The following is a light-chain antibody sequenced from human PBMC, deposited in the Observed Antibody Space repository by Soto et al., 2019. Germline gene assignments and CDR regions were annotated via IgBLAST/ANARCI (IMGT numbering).Light chain of an antibody. CDR3: QQTGSFPLT. V-gene: IGKV1-12*01. CDR2: KAS. J-gene: IGKJ4*01. CDR1: QGISSW. Sequence: IQMTQSPFSVSASVGDRVTITCRASQGISSWLAWYQQKPGKSPTLLIYKASNLQTGVPSRFSGSGSGTDFALTISSLQPEDFATYYCQQTGSFPLTVGGGTKVDIK.